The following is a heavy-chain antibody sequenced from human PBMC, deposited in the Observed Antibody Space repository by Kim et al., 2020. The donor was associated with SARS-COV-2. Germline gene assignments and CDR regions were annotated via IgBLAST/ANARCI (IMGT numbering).Heavy chain of an antibody. Sequence: STYYADSVKGRFTISRDNSKNTLYLQMNSLRAEDTAVYYCARVMVRVMDVWGQGTTVTVSS. V-gene: IGHV3-66*01. D-gene: IGHD3-10*01. J-gene: IGHJ6*02. CDR2: ST. CDR3: ARVMVRVMDV.